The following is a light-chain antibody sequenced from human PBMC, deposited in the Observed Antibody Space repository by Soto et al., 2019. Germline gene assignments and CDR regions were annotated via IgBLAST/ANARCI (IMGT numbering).Light chain of an antibody. CDR3: QQHYGTPFT. CDR2: WAS. CDR1: QSVLYSSNDKNY. Sequence: DIVMTQSPDSLAVSLGERATINCMSSQSVLYSSNDKNYLAWYQQKPGQPPKLLIYWASTRESGVPDRFSGSGSGTDFTLTISSLQAEDVAVYYCQQHYGTPFTFGPGTKVDIK. J-gene: IGKJ3*01. V-gene: IGKV4-1*01.